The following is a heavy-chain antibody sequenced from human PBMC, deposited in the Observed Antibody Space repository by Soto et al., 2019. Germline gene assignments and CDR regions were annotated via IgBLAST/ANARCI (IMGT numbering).Heavy chain of an antibody. J-gene: IGHJ6*02. D-gene: IGHD6-6*01. CDR2: IYYSGST. Sequence: SETLSLTCTVSGGSISSYYWSWIRQPPGKGLEWIGYIYYSGSTNYNPSLKSRVTISVDTSKNQFSLKLSSVTAADTAVYYCARVIVTHPYSSSYYYYGMDVWGQGTTVTVYS. CDR3: ARVIVTHPYSSSYYYYGMDV. CDR1: GGSISSYY. V-gene: IGHV4-59*01.